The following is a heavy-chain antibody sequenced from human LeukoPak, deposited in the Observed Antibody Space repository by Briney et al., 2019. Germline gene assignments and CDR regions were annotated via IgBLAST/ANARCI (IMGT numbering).Heavy chain of an antibody. Sequence: SETLSLTCTVSGGSISTYYWSWIRQPPGKGLEWIGYVYYSGSTNYNPSLMGRVTMSVDTSKNQFSLRLHSVTAADTAVYYCVRGSSMNTFPFDSWGQGTLVTVSS. V-gene: IGHV4-59*12. CDR1: GGSISTYY. D-gene: IGHD3-16*01. J-gene: IGHJ4*02. CDR3: VRGSSMNTFPFDS. CDR2: VYYSGST.